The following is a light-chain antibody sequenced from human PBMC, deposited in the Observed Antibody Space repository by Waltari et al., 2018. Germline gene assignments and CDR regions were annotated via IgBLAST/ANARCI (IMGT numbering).Light chain of an antibody. CDR1: QGIKFH. J-gene: IGKJ1*01. CDR2: ATS. Sequence: DIQMTQSPSSLSASVGDRVTLTCRASQGIKFHLAWYQQKPGKVPKLLIYATSTLQSGVPSRFSGGGDGTDFTLTISSLQPEDVATYYCQKYNGAPQTFGQGTKVEIK. CDR3: QKYNGAPQT. V-gene: IGKV1-27*01.